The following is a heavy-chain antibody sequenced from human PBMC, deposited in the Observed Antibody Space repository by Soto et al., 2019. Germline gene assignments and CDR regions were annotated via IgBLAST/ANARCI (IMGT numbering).Heavy chain of an antibody. CDR2: IYYSGST. CDR3: ARGGIPPSGYGFAYAMDV. CDR1: GVSISGSRYY. Sequence: SETLSLTCTVSGVSISGSRYYWGWIRQPPGRGLEWIGNIYYSGSTYYTPALKSRVTLSVDTSTNQFSLNLNSVTAADTAVYSCARGGIPPSGYGFAYAMDVWGQGTTVTVSS. V-gene: IGHV4-39*01. D-gene: IGHD1-26*01. J-gene: IGHJ6*02.